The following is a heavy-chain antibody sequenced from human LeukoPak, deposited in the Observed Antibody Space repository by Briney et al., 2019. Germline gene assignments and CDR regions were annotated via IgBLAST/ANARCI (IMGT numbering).Heavy chain of an antibody. CDR2: IIPIIGSP. CDR1: GGTFNTYG. D-gene: IGHD2/OR15-2a*01. Sequence: ASVKVSCKGSGGTFNTYGFGWVRQAPGQGLEWMGRIIPIIGSPFYSQKFQGRVIITTDESTTTAYMELKRLRPDDTAIYYCARDPGRGNSWFHYWGQGTQVTVSS. J-gene: IGHJ4*02. V-gene: IGHV1-69*05. CDR3: ARDPGRGNSWFHY.